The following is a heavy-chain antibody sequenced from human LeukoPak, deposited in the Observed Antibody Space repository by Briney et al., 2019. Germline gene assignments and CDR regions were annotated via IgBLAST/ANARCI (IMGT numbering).Heavy chain of an antibody. Sequence: NPSETLSLTCAVYGGSFSGYYWSWIRQPPGKGLEWIGEINHSGSTNYNPSLKSRVTISVGTSKSQFSLKLSSVTAADTAIYYCARNIVGPRQVDYWGQGTLVTVSS. D-gene: IGHD1-26*01. CDR3: ARNIVGPRQVDY. CDR2: INHSGST. CDR1: GGSFSGYY. V-gene: IGHV4-34*01. J-gene: IGHJ4*02.